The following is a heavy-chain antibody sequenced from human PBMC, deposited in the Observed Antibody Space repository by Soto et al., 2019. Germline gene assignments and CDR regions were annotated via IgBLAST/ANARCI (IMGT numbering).Heavy chain of an antibody. CDR2: IWYDGSNK. J-gene: IGHJ6*02. D-gene: IGHD3-9*01. V-gene: IGHV3-33*08. CDR3: ARLGPILTGYYTNYYYGMDV. Sequence: GGSLRLSCAASGFTFSSYAMHWVRQAPGKGLEWVAVIWYDGSNKYYADSVKGRFTISRDNSKNTLYLQMNSLRAEDTAVYYCARLGPILTGYYTNYYYGMDVWGQGTTVTVSS. CDR1: GFTFSSYA.